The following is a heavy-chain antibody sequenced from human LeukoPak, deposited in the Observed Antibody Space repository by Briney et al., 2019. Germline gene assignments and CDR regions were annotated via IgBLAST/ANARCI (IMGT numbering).Heavy chain of an antibody. CDR2: INSDGSSI. CDR1: GFTFSSYW. D-gene: IGHD5-12*01. CDR3: AREGRVTGYDFDC. J-gene: IGHJ4*02. V-gene: IGHV3-74*01. Sequence: GGSLRLSCAASGFTFSSYWMHWVRQAPGKGLVWVSRINSDGSSIAYADSVKGRFTISRDNAKNTLYLQMNSLRVEDTAVYYCAREGRVTGYDFDCWGQGTLVTVSS.